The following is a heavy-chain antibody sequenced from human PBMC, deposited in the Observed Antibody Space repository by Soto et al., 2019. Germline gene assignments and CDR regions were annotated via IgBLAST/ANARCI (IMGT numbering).Heavy chain of an antibody. CDR3: ARMADYDINHFQH. V-gene: IGHV4-59*01. Sequence: SETLSLTCTVSGGSISSYYWSWIRQPPGKGLEWIGYIYYNGSTNYIPSLKSRVTISVDTSKNQFSLKLSSVTAADSAVYYCARMADYDINHFQHWGQGTLVTVS. CDR1: GGSISSYY. J-gene: IGHJ1*01. CDR2: IYYNGST. D-gene: IGHD3-22*01.